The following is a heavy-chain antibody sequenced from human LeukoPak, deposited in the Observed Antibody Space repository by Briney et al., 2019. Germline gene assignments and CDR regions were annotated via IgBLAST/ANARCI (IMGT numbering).Heavy chain of an antibody. CDR1: GFTFSNYW. CDR3: ARWGRIAAQRDY. J-gene: IGHJ4*02. V-gene: IGHV3-7*02. Sequence: GGSLRLSCAASGFTFSNYWMNWVRQAPGKGLEWVANVKHDGSEKNYVDSVKGRFTISRDNAKNSLYLQLNSLRAEDTAVYYCARWGRIAAQRDYWGQGTLVTVSS. D-gene: IGHD6-13*01. CDR2: VKHDGSEK.